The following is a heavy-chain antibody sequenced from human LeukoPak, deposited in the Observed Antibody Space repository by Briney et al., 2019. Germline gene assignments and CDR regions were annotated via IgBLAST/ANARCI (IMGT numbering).Heavy chain of an antibody. D-gene: IGHD6-19*01. CDR2: IYSSGGT. J-gene: IGHJ4*02. CDR1: GGSISSYY. CDR3: ARRAVAENYFDY. V-gene: IGHV4-59*08. Sequence: SETLSLTCTVSGGSISSYYWTWIRQPPGKGLEWIGYIYSSGGTNYNPSFKSRVTISVDTSKNQFSLKLSSVTAADTAVYYCARRAVAENYFDYWGQGTLVTVSS.